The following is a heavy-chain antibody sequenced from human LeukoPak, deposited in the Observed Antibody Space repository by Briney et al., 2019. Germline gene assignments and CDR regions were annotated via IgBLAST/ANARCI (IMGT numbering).Heavy chain of an antibody. V-gene: IGHV3-74*01. J-gene: IGHJ6*03. D-gene: IGHD1-26*01. CDR2: INNDGSIT. CDR3: ARDRLQGSGYMDV. Sequence: GGSLRLSCAASGFTFSSYWMHWVRQDPGKGLVWVSHINNDGSITNYADSVKGRFTISRDNAKNSLYLQMNSLRAEDTAVYYCARDRLQGSGYMDVWGKGTTVTVSS. CDR1: GFTFSSYW.